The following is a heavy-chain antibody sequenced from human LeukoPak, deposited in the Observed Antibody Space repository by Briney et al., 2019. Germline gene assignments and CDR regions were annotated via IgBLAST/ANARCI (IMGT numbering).Heavy chain of an antibody. CDR2: VTGGGGST. J-gene: IGHJ4*02. V-gene: IGHV3-23*01. CDR3: AKGATLAVAGSYFNY. D-gene: IGHD6-19*01. CDR1: GFILTSYG. Sequence: GGSLRLSCAASGFILTSYGMNWVRQAPGKGLEWVSGVTGGGGSTYYADSVKRRFTVSSDNSKNILYLEMNSLRSEDTATYYCAKGATLAVAGSYFNYWGQGALVTVSS.